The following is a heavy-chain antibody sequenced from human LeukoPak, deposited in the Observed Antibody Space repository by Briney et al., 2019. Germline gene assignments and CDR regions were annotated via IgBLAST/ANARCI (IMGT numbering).Heavy chain of an antibody. CDR3: ANKVGGAFDV. Sequence: SETLSLTCTVSGASISNYYWNWIRQPPGKGLEWIGILYHSGDTKYNPSLKNRVNISVDRSKNQFSLNLSSVTAADAAVYYCANKVGGAFDVWGQGKLVTVSA. CDR2: LYHSGDT. J-gene: IGHJ3*01. V-gene: IGHV4-59*08. CDR1: GASISNYY.